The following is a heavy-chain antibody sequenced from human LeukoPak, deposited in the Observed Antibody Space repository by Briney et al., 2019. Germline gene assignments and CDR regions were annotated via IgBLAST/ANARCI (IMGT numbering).Heavy chain of an antibody. V-gene: IGHV3-66*01. CDR1: GFTVSSTY. CDR2: IYSGGST. Sequence: GGSLRLSYAASGFTVSSTYMSWVRQAPGKGLEWVSVIYSGGSTFYADSVKGRFTISRDRSKNRVYLQMNSLRAEDTAVYYCAGSSGTYLGVDYWGQGTLVTVSS. CDR3: AGSSGTYLGVDY. D-gene: IGHD3-10*01. J-gene: IGHJ4*02.